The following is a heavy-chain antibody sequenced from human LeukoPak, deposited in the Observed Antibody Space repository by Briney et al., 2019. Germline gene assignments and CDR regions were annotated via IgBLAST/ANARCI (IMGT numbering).Heavy chain of an antibody. CDR2: ISSSSSYI. J-gene: IGHJ4*02. V-gene: IGHV3-21*01. CDR1: GFTFSSYS. Sequence: GGSLRLSCAASGFTFSSYSMNWVRQAPGKGLEWVSSISSSSSYIYYADSVKGRFTISRDNAKNSLYLQMNSLRAEDTAVYYRARDFIAAAHSDYWGQGTLVTVSS. D-gene: IGHD6-13*01. CDR3: ARDFIAAAHSDY.